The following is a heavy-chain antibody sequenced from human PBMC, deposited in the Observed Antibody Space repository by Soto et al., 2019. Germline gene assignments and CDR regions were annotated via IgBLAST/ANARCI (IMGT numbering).Heavy chain of an antibody. Sequence: QVQLVESGGGVVQPGRSLRLSCAASGFSFSSHSMHWVRQAPGKGLEWVAIIWHDGSYKYYADSVKGRFTISKDNSKNTRERQMDSLRPEDTAVDYCARDMDAGYTNGWYHYFDSWGLGTRVAVS. V-gene: IGHV3-33*01. J-gene: IGHJ4*02. D-gene: IGHD6-19*01. CDR2: IWHDGSYK. CDR3: ARDMDAGYTNGWYHYFDS. CDR1: GFSFSSHS.